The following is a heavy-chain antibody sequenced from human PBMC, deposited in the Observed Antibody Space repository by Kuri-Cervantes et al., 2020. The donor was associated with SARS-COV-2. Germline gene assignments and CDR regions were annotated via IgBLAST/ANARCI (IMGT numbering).Heavy chain of an antibody. CDR2: ISAYNGNT. CDR3: ARERDTAMVRYYYYMDV. D-gene: IGHD5-18*01. Sequence: ASVKVSCKASGYTFTSYGISWVRQAPGQGLEWMGWISAYNGNTNYAQKLQGRATMTTDTSTSTAYMELRSLRSDDTAVYYCARERDTAMVRYYYYMDVWGKGTTVTVSS. V-gene: IGHV1-18*01. CDR1: GYTFTSYG. J-gene: IGHJ6*03.